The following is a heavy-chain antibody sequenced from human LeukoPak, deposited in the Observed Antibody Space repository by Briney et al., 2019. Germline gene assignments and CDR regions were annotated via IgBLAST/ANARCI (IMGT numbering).Heavy chain of an antibody. J-gene: IGHJ6*02. D-gene: IGHD1-26*01. CDR1: GFTFSSYA. CDR2: ISYDGSNK. Sequence: GGSLRLSCAASGFTFSSYAMHWVRQAPGKGLEWVAVISYDGSNKYYADSVKGRFTISRDNSKNTLYLQMNSLRAEDTAVYYCAKGGSYSSPYYYYGMDVWGQGTTVTVSS. CDR3: AKGGSYSSPYYYYGMDV. V-gene: IGHV3-30-3*01.